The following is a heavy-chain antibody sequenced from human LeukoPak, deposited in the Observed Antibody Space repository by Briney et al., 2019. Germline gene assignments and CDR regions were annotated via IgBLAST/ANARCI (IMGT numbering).Heavy chain of an antibody. D-gene: IGHD2-8*01. J-gene: IGHJ4*02. CDR2: INPNSGGT. CDR3: ASTCTNGVCYTDY. V-gene: IGHV1-2*02. Sequence: ASVKVSCKASGYTFTGYYMHWVRQAPGQGLEWMGWINPNSGGTNYAQKFQGRVTMTRDTSISTAYMELSRLRSDDTAVYYCASTCTNGVCYTDYWGQGTLVTVSS. CDR1: GYTFTGYY.